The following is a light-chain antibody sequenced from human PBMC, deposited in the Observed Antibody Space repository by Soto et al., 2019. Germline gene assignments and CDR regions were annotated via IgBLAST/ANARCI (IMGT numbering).Light chain of an antibody. V-gene: IGLV2-23*02. CDR3: CSYAGSSTYV. Sequence: QSALTQPASVSGSPGQSITISCTGTRSDVGSYNLVSWYQQHPGKAPKLMIYEVSKRPSGVSNRFSGSKSGNTASLTISGLQAEDEADYYCCSYAGSSTYVFGGGTKVTVL. CDR1: RSDVGSYNL. J-gene: IGLJ2*01. CDR2: EVS.